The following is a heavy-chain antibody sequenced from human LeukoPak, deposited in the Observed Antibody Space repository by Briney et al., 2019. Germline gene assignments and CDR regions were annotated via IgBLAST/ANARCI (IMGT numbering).Heavy chain of an antibody. CDR2: INPSGGSA. V-gene: IGHV1-46*01. CDR3: ARGSYYHGSGSYHFDY. J-gene: IGHJ4*02. Sequence: GASVKVSCKASEYTFTTYYMHWVRQAPGQGLEWMAIINPSGGSASYAQKFQGRLTMTRDTSTSTVYMDLSSLRSEDTAVYYCARGSYYHGSGSYHFDYWGQGTLVTVSS. CDR1: EYTFTTYY. D-gene: IGHD3-10*01.